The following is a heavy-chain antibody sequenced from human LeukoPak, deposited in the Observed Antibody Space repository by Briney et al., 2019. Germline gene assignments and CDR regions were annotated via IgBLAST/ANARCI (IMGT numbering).Heavy chain of an antibody. CDR3: ARLMERPIGGFDY. J-gene: IGHJ4*02. D-gene: IGHD1-1*01. V-gene: IGHV4-31*03. CDR1: GGSISSGGYY. CDR2: IYYSGST. Sequence: PSETLSLTCTVSGGSISSGGYYWSWIRQHPGKGLEWIGYIYYSGSTYYNPSLKSRVTISVDTSKSQFSLKLTSVTAADTAVYYCARLMERPIGGFDYWGQGTLVPSPQ.